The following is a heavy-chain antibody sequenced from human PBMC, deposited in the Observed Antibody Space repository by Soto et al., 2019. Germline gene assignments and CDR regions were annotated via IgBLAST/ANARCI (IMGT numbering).Heavy chain of an antibody. Sequence: GEALKISCKGSGYSFTSYWISWVRQMPGKGLEWMGRIDPSDSYTNYSPSFQGHVTISADKSISTAYLQWSSLKASDTAMYYYSRHRAPYSSSPQFNSYYGIDVWGQGTTVTVSS. CDR2: IDPSDSYT. V-gene: IGHV5-10-1*01. J-gene: IGHJ6*02. D-gene: IGHD6-6*01. CDR3: SRHRAPYSSSPQFNSYYGIDV. CDR1: GYSFTSYW.